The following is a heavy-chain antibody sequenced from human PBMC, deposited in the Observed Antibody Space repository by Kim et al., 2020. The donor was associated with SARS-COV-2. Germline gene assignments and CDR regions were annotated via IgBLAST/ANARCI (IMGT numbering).Heavy chain of an antibody. CDR2: ISYDGSNK. V-gene: IGHV3-30*18. Sequence: GGSLRLSCAASGFTFSSYGMHWVRQAPGKGLEWVAVISYDGSNKYYADSVKGRFTISRDNSKNTLYLQMNSRRAEDTAVYYCAKVSGSGSYLDYWGQGTLVTVSS. J-gene: IGHJ4*02. D-gene: IGHD3-10*01. CDR3: AKVSGSGSYLDY. CDR1: GFTFSSYG.